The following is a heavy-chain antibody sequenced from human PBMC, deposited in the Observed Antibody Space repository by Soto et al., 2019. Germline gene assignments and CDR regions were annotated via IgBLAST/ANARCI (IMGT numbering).Heavy chain of an antibody. Sequence: PEGTLRLSCATARLTFHDYAMSWVRQDPGKALEWVSAIAFTGSATYYADSLKGRFTISRDNSKNIVYLQMNSLRVDDTALYYCVKEVDTVRLVAFALWGQRTQVTVSS. D-gene: IGHD5-18*01. CDR1: RLTFHDYA. CDR2: IAFTGSAT. V-gene: IGHV3-23*01. J-gene: IGHJ4*02. CDR3: VKEVDTVRLVAFAL.